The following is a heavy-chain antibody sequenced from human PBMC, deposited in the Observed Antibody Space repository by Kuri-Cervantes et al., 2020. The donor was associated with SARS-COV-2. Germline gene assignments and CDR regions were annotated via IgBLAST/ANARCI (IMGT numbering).Heavy chain of an antibody. CDR2: IYYSGST. D-gene: IGHD3-9*01. Sequence: SETLSLTCTVSGGSISSYYWSWIRQPPGKGLEWIGYIYYSGSTNYNPSLKSRLRLSVDTSKNQFSLKLTSVTAADTAKYYCARHYAFDRFHKWGQGTQVTVSS. CDR3: ARHYAFDRFHK. CDR1: GGSISSYY. J-gene: IGHJ4*02. V-gene: IGHV4-59*08.